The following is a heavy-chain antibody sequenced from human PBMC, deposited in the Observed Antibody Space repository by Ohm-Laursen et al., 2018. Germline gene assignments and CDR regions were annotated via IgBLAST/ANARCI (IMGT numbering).Heavy chain of an antibody. CDR2: ISYDGNEK. V-gene: IGHV3-30*18. D-gene: IGHD1-26*01. CDR3: AKDGEQLAQYYFED. J-gene: IGHJ4*02. CDR1: GFSLRDYA. Sequence: SLRLSCAASGFSLRDYAMHWVRQAPGKGPQWVAVISYDGNEKFYADSVKGRFTISRDISKNTLFLQMNSLRLEDTAVYYCAKDGEQLAQYYFEDWGQGTPVTVSS.